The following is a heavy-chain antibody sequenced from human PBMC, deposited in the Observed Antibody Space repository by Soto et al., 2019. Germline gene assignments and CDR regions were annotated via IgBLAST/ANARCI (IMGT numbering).Heavy chain of an antibody. Sequence: PSETLSLTCAVYGGSFSGYYWTWIRQPPGTGLEWIGEINHSGSTNYNPSLKSRVTISVDTSKNQFSLKLSSVTAADTAVYYCAGGQYLASFDSWSQGTLVTVSS. CDR1: GGSFSGYY. D-gene: IGHD2-2*01. V-gene: IGHV4-34*09. CDR2: INHSGST. CDR3: AGGQYLASFDS. J-gene: IGHJ4*02.